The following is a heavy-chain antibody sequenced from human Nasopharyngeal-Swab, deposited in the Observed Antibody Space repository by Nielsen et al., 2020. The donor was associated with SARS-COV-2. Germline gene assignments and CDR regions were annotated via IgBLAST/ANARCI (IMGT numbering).Heavy chain of an antibody. D-gene: IGHD2-2*01. J-gene: IGHJ4*02. CDR3: AKRPYCGSNSCYYYFDY. CDR1: RFTFRSYA. Sequence: GESLKISCAASRFTFRSYAMSWVRQAPGKGLEWVSAISGSGGSTYYADSGKGRFTISRDNSKNTLYLQMNSLRAEDTAVYYCAKRPYCGSNSCYYYFDYWGQGTLVTVSS. V-gene: IGHV3-23*01. CDR2: ISGSGGST.